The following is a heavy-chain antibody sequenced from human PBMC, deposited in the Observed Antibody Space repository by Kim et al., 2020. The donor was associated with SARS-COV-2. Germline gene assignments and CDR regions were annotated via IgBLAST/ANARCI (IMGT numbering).Heavy chain of an antibody. CDR3: ARGLVKYFDL. CDR2: INHSGST. CDR1: GGSFSGYY. D-gene: IGHD2-21*01. V-gene: IGHV4-34*01. J-gene: IGHJ2*01. Sequence: SETLSLTCAVYGGSFSGYYWSWIRQPPGKGLEWIGEINHSGSTNYNPSLKSRVTISVDTSKNQFSLKLSSVTAADTAVYYCARGLVKYFDLWGRGTLVTVSS.